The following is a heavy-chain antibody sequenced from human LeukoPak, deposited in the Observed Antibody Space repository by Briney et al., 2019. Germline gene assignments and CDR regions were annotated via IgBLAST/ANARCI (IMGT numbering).Heavy chain of an antibody. D-gene: IGHD3-16*01. CDR1: GYTFTNYY. J-gene: IGHJ4*02. Sequence: ASVKVSCKASGYTFTNYYIHWVRQAPGQGLEWVGWINPNSGDTNYAQELQGRVTMTRDTSIITAFVELSRLTSDDTAVYYCARVVSGGVIWAYWGQGTLVTVSS. V-gene: IGHV1-2*02. CDR3: ARVVSGGVIWAY. CDR2: INPNSGDT.